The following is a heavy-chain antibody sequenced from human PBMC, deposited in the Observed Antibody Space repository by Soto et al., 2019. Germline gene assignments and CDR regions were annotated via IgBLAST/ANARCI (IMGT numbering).Heavy chain of an antibody. CDR1: GFTFDDYA. J-gene: IGHJ6*02. CDR2: ISWNSGSI. CDR3: AKEWGWGVGATDRNYGMDV. Sequence: GGSLRLSCAASGFTFDDYAMHWVRQAPGKGLEWVSGISWNSGSIGYADSVKGRFTISRDNAKNSLSLQMNSLRAEDTALYYCAKEWGWGVGATDRNYGMDVWGQGTTVTVSS. D-gene: IGHD1-26*01. V-gene: IGHV3-9*01.